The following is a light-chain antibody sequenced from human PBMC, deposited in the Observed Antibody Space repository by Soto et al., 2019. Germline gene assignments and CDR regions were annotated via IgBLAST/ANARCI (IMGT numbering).Light chain of an antibody. V-gene: IGKV3-11*01. CDR2: DAS. CDR3: QXRSNXPPVIT. Sequence: EIVLTQSPATLSLSPGERATLSCRASQSFSSHLAWYQQKPGQAPRLLIYDASKRATGIPARFSGRGSGTDFTLTISSLEPEDFAVYYCQXRSNXPPVITFGQGTRLEIK. J-gene: IGKJ5*01. CDR1: QSFSSH.